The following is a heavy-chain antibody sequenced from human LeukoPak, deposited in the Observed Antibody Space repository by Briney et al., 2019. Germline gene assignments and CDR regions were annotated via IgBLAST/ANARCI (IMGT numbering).Heavy chain of an antibody. D-gene: IGHD3-9*01. V-gene: IGHV3-33*07. CDR1: AFSFKNHG. CDR3: ARDLSYGSLDC. Sequence: GGSLRLSCAASAFSFKNHGFYWVRQAPGKGLEWVAIIWSDGSQKYYADSVKGRFTISRDNSKNTVYLQMNSLRAEDTAMYYCARDLSYGSLDCRGQGTLVTVSS. CDR2: IWSDGSQK. J-gene: IGHJ4*02.